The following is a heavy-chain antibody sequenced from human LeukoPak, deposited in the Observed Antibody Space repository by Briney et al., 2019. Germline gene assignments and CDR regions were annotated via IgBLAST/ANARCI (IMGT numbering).Heavy chain of an antibody. J-gene: IGHJ4*02. D-gene: IGHD2-15*01. Sequence: SETLSLTCAVSGVSFSGYYWSWIRQPPGKGLEWIGEIYHSGSTNYNPSLKSRVTISVDTSKNQFSLKLSSVTAADTAVYYCARGLYCSGGSCYRPFDYWGQGTLVTVSS. CDR2: IYHSGST. V-gene: IGHV4-34*01. CDR1: GVSFSGYY. CDR3: ARGLYCSGGSCYRPFDY.